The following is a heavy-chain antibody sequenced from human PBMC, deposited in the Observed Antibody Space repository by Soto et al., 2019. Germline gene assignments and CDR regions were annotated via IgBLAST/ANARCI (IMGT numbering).Heavy chain of an antibody. D-gene: IGHD6-13*01. J-gene: IGHJ4*02. V-gene: IGHV3-23*01. Sequence: VGSLRLSCAASGFTFSSYAMTWVRQARGQGLEWVSSISPSAGTTYYADSVKGRFTISRDNSKNTLFVQMSNLRADDTAVYYCTRTGKAADTTSWHLYFDNWGQGTLVTVSS. CDR3: TRTGKAADTTSWHLYFDN. CDR1: GFTFSSYA. CDR2: ISPSAGTT.